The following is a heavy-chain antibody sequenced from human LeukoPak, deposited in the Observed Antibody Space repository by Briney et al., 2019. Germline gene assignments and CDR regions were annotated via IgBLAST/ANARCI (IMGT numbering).Heavy chain of an antibody. D-gene: IGHD6-19*01. Sequence: SETLSLTCTVSGGSISSYYWSWIRQPPGKGLEWIGEINHSGSTNYNPSLKSRVTISVDTSKNQFSLKLSSVTAADTAVYYCARHLYSSGWYVIGWFDPWGQGTLVTVSS. CDR2: INHSGST. V-gene: IGHV4-34*01. J-gene: IGHJ5*02. CDR1: GGSISSYY. CDR3: ARHLYSSGWYVIGWFDP.